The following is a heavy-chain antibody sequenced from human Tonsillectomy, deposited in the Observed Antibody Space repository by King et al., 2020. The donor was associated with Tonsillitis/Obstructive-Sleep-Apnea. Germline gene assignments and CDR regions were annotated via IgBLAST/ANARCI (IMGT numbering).Heavy chain of an antibody. CDR1: GFTFTNAW. Sequence: VQLVESGGGLVKPGGSLRLSCADSGFTFTNAWMSWVRQAPGKGLEWVGRIKSKADGGATEYAAPVKGRFTIARDDSRNTLYLQMNSLKTEDTAVYDCTTEQLDYSAFGRLYYYDMDVWGKGTTVTVSS. CDR3: TTEQLDYSAFGRLYYYDMDV. D-gene: IGHD4-11*01. J-gene: IGHJ6*03. CDR2: IKSKADGGAT. V-gene: IGHV3-15*01.